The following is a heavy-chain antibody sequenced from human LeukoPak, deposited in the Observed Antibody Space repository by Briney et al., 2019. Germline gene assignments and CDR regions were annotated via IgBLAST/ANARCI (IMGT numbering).Heavy chain of an antibody. Sequence: GGSLRLSCAASGFTFSSYAMHWVRQAPGKGLEYVSAISSNGGSTYYANSVKGRFTISRDNSKNTLYLQMGSLRAEDMAVYYCARAILGGGDPTRDLWGRGTLVTVSS. CDR2: ISSNGGST. J-gene: IGHJ2*01. CDR1: GFTFSSYA. D-gene: IGHD2-21*01. CDR3: ARAILGGGDPTRDL. V-gene: IGHV3-64*01.